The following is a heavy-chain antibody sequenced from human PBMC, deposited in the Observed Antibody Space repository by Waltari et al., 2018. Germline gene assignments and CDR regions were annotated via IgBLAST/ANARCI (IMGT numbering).Heavy chain of an antibody. CDR1: GFTFSSYA. CDR2: SSGRGGST. J-gene: IGHJ4*02. Sequence: EVQLLESGGGLVQPGGSLRLSCAASGFTFSSYAMSWVRQAPGKGLEWVSASSGRGGSTYYAEPRKGRFTISRDKSKNTLYLQMNSLRAEDTAVYYCAKVRPIVVVVAARSYFDYWGQGTLVTVSS. CDR3: AKVRPIVVVVAARSYFDY. V-gene: IGHV3-23*01. D-gene: IGHD2-15*01.